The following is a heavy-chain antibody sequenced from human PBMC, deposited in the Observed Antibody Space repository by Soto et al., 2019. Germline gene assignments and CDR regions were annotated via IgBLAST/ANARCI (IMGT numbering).Heavy chain of an antibody. CDR3: ARGSDGDY. CDR2: ISAHNGNT. V-gene: IGHV1-18*01. CDR1: GYAFTTYG. Sequence: QVHLVQSGAEVKKPGASVKVSCQGSGYAFTTYGITWVRQAPGQGLEWMGWISAHNGNTNYAQKLQGRFTGTKNLSRRTAYLELWCLKYDDTAVYHSARGSDGDYWGQGALVTVSS. J-gene: IGHJ4*02.